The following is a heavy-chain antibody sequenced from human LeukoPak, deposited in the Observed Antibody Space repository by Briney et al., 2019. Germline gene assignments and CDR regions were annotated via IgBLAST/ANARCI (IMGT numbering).Heavy chain of an antibody. V-gene: IGHV1-2*02. D-gene: IGHD5-24*01. J-gene: IGHJ3*02. CDR1: EYTFTGYY. Sequence: ASVKVSCKASEYTFTGYYLHWVRQPPAQGLEWVGWIYTYSGGTNYAQKFQDRVTMTRDTSISTVYMELTRLRSDDTAVYYCARDLAFGEMVTNRGAFDIWGQGTMVTVSS. CDR2: IYTYSGGT. CDR3: ARDLAFGEMVTNRGAFDI.